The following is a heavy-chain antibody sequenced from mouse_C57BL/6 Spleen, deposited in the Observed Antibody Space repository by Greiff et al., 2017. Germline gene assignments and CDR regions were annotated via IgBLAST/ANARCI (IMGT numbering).Heavy chain of an antibody. CDR2: IDSSDSET. Sequence: QVQLQQPGAELVRPGSSVKLSCKASGYTFTSYWMHWVKQRPIQGLEWIGNIDSSDSETHYNQKFKDKATLTVDKSSSTAYMQLSSLTSEDSAVYYWARSGYSNYYFDYWGQGTTLTVSS. J-gene: IGHJ2*01. CDR1: GYTFTSYW. CDR3: ARSGYSNYYFDY. V-gene: IGHV1-52*01. D-gene: IGHD2-5*01.